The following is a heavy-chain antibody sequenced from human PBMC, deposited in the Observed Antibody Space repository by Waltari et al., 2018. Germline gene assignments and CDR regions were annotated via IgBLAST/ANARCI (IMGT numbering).Heavy chain of an antibody. Sequence: QVQLVQSGAEVKKPGSSVKVSCKASGGAFGTYAITWVRQAPGHGLEWVGGIIPIYGTPNFAQKFQGRVTFTADESTTTAYMELTSLKSEDTAIYYCARRNLGYAFDIWGQGTLVTGSS. CDR3: ARRNLGYAFDI. D-gene: IGHD1-26*01. J-gene: IGHJ3*02. V-gene: IGHV1-69*12. CDR1: GGAFGTYA. CDR2: IIPIYGTP.